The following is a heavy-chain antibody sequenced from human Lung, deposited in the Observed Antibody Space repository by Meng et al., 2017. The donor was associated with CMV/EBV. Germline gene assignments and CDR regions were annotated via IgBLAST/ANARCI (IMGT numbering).Heavy chain of an antibody. CDR1: GVXINTEENF. CDR2: ITYSGTA. CDR3: ARDRQHWALGCFYGLDV. V-gene: IGHV4-30-4*01. J-gene: IGHJ6*02. D-gene: IGHD7-27*01. Sequence: LXFYLSGVXINTEENFWTWIRQSPGKGREWIGLITYSGTAYYNSALKSRVTISSDTSTNQFSLNLKSMTAADTPVHYCARDRQHWALGCFYGLDVWXRGTXVTVSS.